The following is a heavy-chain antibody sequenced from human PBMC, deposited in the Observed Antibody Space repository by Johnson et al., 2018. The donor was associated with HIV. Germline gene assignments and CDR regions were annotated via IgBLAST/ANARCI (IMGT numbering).Heavy chain of an antibody. CDR3: ARGSGVGAFDI. D-gene: IGHD7-27*01. Sequence: VQLVESGGGLVQPGRSLRLSCAASGFTFDGYAMHWVRQAPGKGLEWVSGISWNSGSVGYADSVKGRFTIFRDNAKSSLYLQMNSLRVEDTAIYYCARGSGVGAFDIWGQGTMVTVSS. CDR2: ISWNSGSV. V-gene: IGHV3-9*01. J-gene: IGHJ3*02. CDR1: GFTFDGYA.